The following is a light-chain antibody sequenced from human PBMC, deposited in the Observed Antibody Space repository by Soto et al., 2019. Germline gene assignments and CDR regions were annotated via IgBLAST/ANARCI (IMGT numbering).Light chain of an antibody. CDR1: QSVSSS. CDR3: QQYGSSPRT. Sequence: EIVLTQSPGTLSLSPGERANLSCRASQSVSSSLAWYQQKPGQAPRLLIYDAFNTATGIPDRFSGSGSGTDFTLTISRLEPEDFAVYYCQQYGSSPRTFGQGTKVEI. CDR2: DAF. J-gene: IGKJ1*01. V-gene: IGKV3-20*01.